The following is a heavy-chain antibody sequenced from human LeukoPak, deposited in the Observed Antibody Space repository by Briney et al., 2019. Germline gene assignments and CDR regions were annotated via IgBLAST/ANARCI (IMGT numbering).Heavy chain of an antibody. CDR3: AKDETDSIAAAGAALQYYYYYMDV. CDR1: GFTFSSYG. J-gene: IGHJ6*03. D-gene: IGHD6-13*01. CDR2: IRYDGSNK. V-gene: IGHV3-30*02. Sequence: GGSLRLSCAASGFTFSSYGMHWVRQAPGKGLEWVAFIRYDGSNKYYADSVKGRFTISRDNSKNTLYLQMNSLRAEDTAVYYCAKDETDSIAAAGAALQYYYYYMDVWGKGTTVTVSS.